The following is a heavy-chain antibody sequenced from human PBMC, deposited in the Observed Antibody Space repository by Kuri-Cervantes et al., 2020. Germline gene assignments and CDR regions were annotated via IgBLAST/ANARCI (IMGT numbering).Heavy chain of an antibody. Sequence: ASVKVSCKASGYTFTSYAMHWVRQAPGQRLEWMGWINAGNGNTKYSQKFQGRVTMTTDTSTSTAYMELRSLRSDDTAVYYCARQRRDWGDGGIHFDYWGQGTLVTVSS. CDR1: GYTFTSYA. CDR3: ARQRRDWGDGGIHFDY. CDR2: INAGNGNT. D-gene: IGHD4-23*01. J-gene: IGHJ4*02. V-gene: IGHV1-3*01.